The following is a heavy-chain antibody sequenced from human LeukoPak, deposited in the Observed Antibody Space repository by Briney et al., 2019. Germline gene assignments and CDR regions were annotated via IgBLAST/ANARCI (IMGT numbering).Heavy chain of an antibody. CDR2: IYSSGST. Sequence: PSETLSLTCTVSSGSISTYYWSWIRQPAGKGLEWIGYIYSSGSTNYNPSLKSRVTISVDTSKIQFSLKLSSVTAADTAVYYCARLALQEVGATQTYYLDYWGQGTLVTVSS. CDR1: SGSISTYY. CDR3: ARLALQEVGATQTYYLDY. J-gene: IGHJ4*02. V-gene: IGHV4-59*01. D-gene: IGHD1-26*01.